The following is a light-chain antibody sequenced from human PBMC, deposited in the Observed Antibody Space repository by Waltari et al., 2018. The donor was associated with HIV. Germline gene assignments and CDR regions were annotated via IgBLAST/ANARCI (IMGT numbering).Light chain of an antibody. J-gene: IGLJ2*01. CDR2: NVN. V-gene: IGLV2-14*03. CDR1: SGDVGGYNF. CDR3: SSYTSSGPRYVL. Sequence: QSALTQPASVSGSPGQSITNSCTGTSGDVGGYNFVSWYQKHPGKAPKRIIYNVNSRPSGVSIRFSGSRSANTASLTISGLQAEDEADYFCSSYTSSGPRYVLFGGGTRLTVL.